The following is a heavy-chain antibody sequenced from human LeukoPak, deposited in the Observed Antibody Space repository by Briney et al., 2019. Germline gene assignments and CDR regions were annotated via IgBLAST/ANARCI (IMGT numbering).Heavy chain of an antibody. V-gene: IGHV3-74*01. CDR2: INSDGTTT. CDR3: ASDPYLANFWTGYPHY. D-gene: IGHD3/OR15-3a*01. Sequence: PGGSLRLSCAASVFSFSNSWMHWVPQAPGKGLVWVSRINSDGTTTYYAYSVKGRFTISRDNAKNTLFLQMNSLRPEDTALYYCASDPYLANFWTGYPHYWGQGTLVTVSS. J-gene: IGHJ4*02. CDR1: VFSFSNSW.